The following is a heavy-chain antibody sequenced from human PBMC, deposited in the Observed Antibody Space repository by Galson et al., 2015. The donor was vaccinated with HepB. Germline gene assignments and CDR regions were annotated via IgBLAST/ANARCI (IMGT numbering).Heavy chain of an antibody. V-gene: IGHV1-69*02. Sequence: SVKVSCKASGGTFSSYTISWVRQAPGQGLEWMGRIIPILGIANYAQKFQGRVTITADKSTGTAYMELSSLRSEDTAVYYCARFYTSCCSLDYWGQGTLVTVSS. CDR2: IIPILGIA. J-gene: IGHJ4*02. CDR3: ARFYTSCCSLDY. D-gene: IGHD2-2*01. CDR1: GGTFSSYT.